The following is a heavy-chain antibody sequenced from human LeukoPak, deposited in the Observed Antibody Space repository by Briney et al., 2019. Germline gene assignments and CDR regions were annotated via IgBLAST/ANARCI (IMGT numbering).Heavy chain of an antibody. J-gene: IGHJ4*02. CDR3: ARHTKHQSDY. D-gene: IGHD1-1*01. V-gene: IGHV1-69*13. CDR1: GGTFSSYA. Sequence: SVKVSCKASGGTFSSYAISWVRQAPGQGLEWMGGIIPIFGTANYAQKFQGRVTITADESTSTAYMELRSLRSDDTAVYYCARHTKHQSDYWGQGTLVTVSS. CDR2: IIPIFGTA.